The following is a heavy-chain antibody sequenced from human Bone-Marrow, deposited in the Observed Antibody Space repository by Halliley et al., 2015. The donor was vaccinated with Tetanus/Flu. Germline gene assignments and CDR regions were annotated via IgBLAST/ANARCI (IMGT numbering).Heavy chain of an antibody. CDR2: RGGST. CDR3: AKVSSRRYFDWLGPGAQIDY. Sequence: RGGSTYYADSVKGRFTISRDNSKNTLYLQMNSLRAEDTAVYYCAKVSSRRYFDWLGPGAQIDYWGQGTLVTVSS. V-gene: IGHV3-23*01. D-gene: IGHD3-9*01. J-gene: IGHJ4*02.